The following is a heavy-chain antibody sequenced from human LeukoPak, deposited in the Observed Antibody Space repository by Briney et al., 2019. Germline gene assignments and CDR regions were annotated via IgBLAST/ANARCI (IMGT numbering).Heavy chain of an antibody. D-gene: IGHD3-10*01. CDR2: TYYSGST. Sequence: PSETLSLTCTVSADSINNYWSWIRQPPGKGLEWIGYTYYSGSTNYNPSLKSRVTISVDTSKNQFSLKLTSVTAADTAVYFCASGESRNCYYFDYWGHGILVTVSS. J-gene: IGHJ4*01. CDR1: ADSINNY. CDR3: ASGESRNCYYFDY. V-gene: IGHV4-59*01.